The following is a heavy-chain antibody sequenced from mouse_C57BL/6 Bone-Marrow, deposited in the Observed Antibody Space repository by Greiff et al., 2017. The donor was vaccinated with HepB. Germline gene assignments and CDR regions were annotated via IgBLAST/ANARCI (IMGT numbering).Heavy chain of an antibody. CDR2: IDPSDSYT. V-gene: IGHV1-59*01. Sequence: QVQLQQPGAELVRPGTSVKLSCKASGYTFTSYWMHWVKQRPGQGLEWIGVIDPSDSYTNYNQKLKGKATLTVDTSSSTAYMQLSSLTSEDSAVYYCARGWSLFAYWGQGTLVTVSA. J-gene: IGHJ3*01. D-gene: IGHD2-3*01. CDR3: ARGWSLFAY. CDR1: GYTFTSYW.